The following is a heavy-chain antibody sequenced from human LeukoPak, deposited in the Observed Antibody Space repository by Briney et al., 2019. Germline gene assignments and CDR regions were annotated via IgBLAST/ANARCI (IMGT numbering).Heavy chain of an antibody. D-gene: IGHD3-3*01. CDR1: GGSISSYY. CDR2: IYTSGST. V-gene: IGHV4-4*07. J-gene: IGHJ6*03. Sequence: SETLSLTCTVSGGSISSYYWSWIRQPAGKGLEWIGRIYTSGSTNYNPSLKSRVTISVATSKNQFSLKLSSVTAADTAVYYCAREPYYDFWSGYRHYYMDVWGKGTTVTVSS. CDR3: AREPYYDFWSGYRHYYMDV.